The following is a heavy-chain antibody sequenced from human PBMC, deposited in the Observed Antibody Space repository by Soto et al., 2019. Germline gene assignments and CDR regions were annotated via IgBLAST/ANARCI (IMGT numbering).Heavy chain of an antibody. V-gene: IGHV3-48*03. D-gene: IGHD3-10*01. CDR3: ARGTLSPTVWFGELLWGWFDP. CDR2: ISSSGSTI. Sequence: GGSLRLSCAASGFTFSSYELNWVRQAPGKGLEWVSYISSSGSTIYYADSVKGRVTISRDNARNSLYLQMNSLRAEDTAVYYCARGTLSPTVWFGELLWGWFDPWGQGTLVTAS. J-gene: IGHJ5*02. CDR1: GFTFSSYE.